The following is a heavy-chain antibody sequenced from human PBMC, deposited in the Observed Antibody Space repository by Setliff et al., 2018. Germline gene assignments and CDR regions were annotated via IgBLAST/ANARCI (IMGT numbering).Heavy chain of an antibody. D-gene: IGHD6-13*01. Sequence: PGGSLRLSCATSGFTFSTHAMHWARQAPGKGLDWVAMIWSDGNTTYYADSVKGRFTVSRDNSKNSPYLQMTSLRAEDTALYYCARGRPLYSRPVDYWGQGTLVTVSS. CDR2: IWSDGNTT. CDR3: ARGRPLYSRPVDY. CDR1: GFTFSTHA. V-gene: IGHV3-33*01. J-gene: IGHJ4*02.